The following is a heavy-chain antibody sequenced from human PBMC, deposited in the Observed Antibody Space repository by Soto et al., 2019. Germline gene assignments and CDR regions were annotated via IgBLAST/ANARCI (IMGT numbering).Heavy chain of an antibody. D-gene: IGHD6-19*01. CDR2: IYWDDDK. V-gene: IGHV2-5*02. CDR3: AHIVVAGLGYYFDY. CDR1: GFSLSSTRMA. Sequence: QITLKESGPTLVKPTQTLTLTCTFSGFSLSSTRMAVGWIRQPPGKALEWLALIYWDDDKRYSPFLKSRLTITTDPSKNQVVLTMSTLAPVDTARYYCAHIVVAGLGYYFDYWGQGTLVTVSS. J-gene: IGHJ4*02.